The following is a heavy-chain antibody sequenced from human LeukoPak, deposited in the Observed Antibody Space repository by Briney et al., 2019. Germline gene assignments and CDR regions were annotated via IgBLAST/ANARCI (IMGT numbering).Heavy chain of an antibody. D-gene: IGHD2-2*01. CDR2: INTNTGNP. Sequence: ASVKVSCKASGYTFTSYAMNWVRQAPGQGLEWMGWINTNTGNPTYAQGFTGRFVFSLDTSVSTAYLQISSLKAEDTAVYYCAREDIVVVPAAIATPPNDAFDIWGRGTMVTVSS. J-gene: IGHJ3*02. V-gene: IGHV7-4-1*02. CDR3: AREDIVVVPAAIATPPNDAFDI. CDR1: GYTFTSYA.